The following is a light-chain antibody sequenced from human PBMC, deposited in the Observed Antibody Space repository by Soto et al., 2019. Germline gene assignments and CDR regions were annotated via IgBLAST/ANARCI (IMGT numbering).Light chain of an antibody. V-gene: IGKV1-5*01. CDR3: HQYNSYSPT. Sequence: DIQMTQSPSTLSASVGDRVTITCRASQSVSSWLAWYQQRPGKAPKLLLYDAYSLESGVPSRFSGSGSGTEFTLTISSLQPDDFATYYCHQYNSYSPTFGQGNKLEI. J-gene: IGKJ2*01. CDR1: QSVSSW. CDR2: DAY.